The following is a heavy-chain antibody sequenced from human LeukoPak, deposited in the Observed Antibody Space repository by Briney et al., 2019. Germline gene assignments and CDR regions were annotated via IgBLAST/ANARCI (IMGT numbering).Heavy chain of an antibody. J-gene: IGHJ4*02. Sequence: GGSLRLSCAASGFAFSSYNMNWVRQAPGKGLECVSYISSTSSTIYYADSVKGRFTISRDNAKNSLYLQMNSLRAEDTAVYYCATGYSSGALYWGQGTLVTVSS. CDR1: GFAFSSYN. CDR2: ISSTSSTI. CDR3: ATGYSSGALY. D-gene: IGHD6-19*01. V-gene: IGHV3-48*04.